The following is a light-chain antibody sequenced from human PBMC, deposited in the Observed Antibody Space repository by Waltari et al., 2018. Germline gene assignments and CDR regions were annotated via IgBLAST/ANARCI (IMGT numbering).Light chain of an antibody. CDR3: SSYTRGTTLVV. J-gene: IGLJ2*01. V-gene: IGLV2-14*01. CDR1: RSAIGAFHH. CDR2: EVS. Sequence: QSDLTQPASVSGSPGPSITIPCTGSRSAIGAFHHLSWYQLHPGKAPKLIIFEVSSRPSGVPNRFVGSKSGNAASLTISGLQAEDEAEYYCSSYTRGTTLVVFGGGTKVTVL.